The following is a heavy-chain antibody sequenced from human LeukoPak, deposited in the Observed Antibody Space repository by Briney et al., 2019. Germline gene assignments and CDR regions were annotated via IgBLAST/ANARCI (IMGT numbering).Heavy chain of an antibody. J-gene: IGHJ4*02. CDR2: IYYSGGT. CDR3: ARRGYYGSGRVPSYYFDY. V-gene: IGHV4-39*01. CDR1: GGSISSSSYY. D-gene: IGHD3-10*01. Sequence: SATLSLTCTVSGGSISSSSYYWGWIRQPPGKGLEWIGSIYYSGGTYYNPSLKSRVTISVDTSKNQFSLKLSSVTAADTAVYYCARRGYYGSGRVPSYYFDYWGQGTLVTVSS.